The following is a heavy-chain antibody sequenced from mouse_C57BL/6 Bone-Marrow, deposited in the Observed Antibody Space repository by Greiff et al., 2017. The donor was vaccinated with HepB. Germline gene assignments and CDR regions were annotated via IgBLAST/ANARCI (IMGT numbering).Heavy chain of an antibody. CDR2: IYPRDGST. CDR1: GYTFTDHT. CDR3: ARGKTCYGSSPAWFAY. D-gene: IGHD1-1*01. Sequence: QVQLQQSAAELVKPGASVKISCKVSGYTFTDHTIHWMKQRPEQGLEWIGYIYPRDGSTKYNEKFKGKATLTADKSSSTAYMQLNSLTSEDSAVYFCARGKTCYGSSPAWFAYWGQGTLVTVSA. V-gene: IGHV1-78*01. J-gene: IGHJ3*01.